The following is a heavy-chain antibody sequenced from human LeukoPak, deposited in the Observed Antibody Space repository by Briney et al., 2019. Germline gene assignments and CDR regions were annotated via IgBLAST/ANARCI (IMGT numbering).Heavy chain of an antibody. D-gene: IGHD1-20*01. CDR3: ARDRYNWNYVYYGMDV. Sequence: ASVKVSCKASGYTFTIYGISWVRQAPGQGLEWMGRIIPILGIANYAQKFQGRVTITADKSTSTAYMELSSLRSEDTAVYYCARDRYNWNYVYYGMDVWGQGTTVTVSS. CDR1: GYTFTIYG. CDR2: IIPILGIA. V-gene: IGHV1-69*04. J-gene: IGHJ6*02.